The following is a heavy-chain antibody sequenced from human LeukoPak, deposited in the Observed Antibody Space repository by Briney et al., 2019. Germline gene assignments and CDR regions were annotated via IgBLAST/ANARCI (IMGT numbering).Heavy chain of an antibody. D-gene: IGHD3-10*01. CDR2: INPSGGST. J-gene: IGHJ3*02. CDR1: GYTFTSYY. V-gene: IGHV1-46*01. Sequence: ASVKVSCKASGYTFTSYYMHWVRQAPGQGLEWMGIINPSGGSTSYAQKFQGRVTMTRDTSTSTVYMELSSLRSEGTAVYYCARTAMVRGDPHPFDIWGQGTMVTVSS. CDR3: ARTAMVRGDPHPFDI.